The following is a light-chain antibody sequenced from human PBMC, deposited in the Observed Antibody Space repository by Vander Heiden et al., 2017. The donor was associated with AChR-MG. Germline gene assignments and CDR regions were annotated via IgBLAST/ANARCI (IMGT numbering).Light chain of an antibody. J-gene: IGKJ5*01. CDR2: GAS. CDR3: QQYNSWLIT. V-gene: IGKV3-15*01. CDR1: QSVSSN. Sequence: EIVMTQSPATLSVSPGERATISCRASQSVSSNLAWYQQKPGQAPRLLIYGASTRATGIPARFSGSGSGTEFTLTISSLQSEDFAVYYCQQYNSWLITFGQGTRLEIK.